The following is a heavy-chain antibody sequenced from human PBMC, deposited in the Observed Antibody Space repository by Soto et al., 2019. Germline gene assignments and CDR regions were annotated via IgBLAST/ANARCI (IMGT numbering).Heavy chain of an antibody. D-gene: IGHD6-13*01. J-gene: IGHJ4*02. Sequence: ESGGGVVQPRTSLRLSCAVSGLTFSIYAMHWVRQAPGKGLEWVAVLSYDGSKIYYADSVKGRFTISRDNSKNTLYLQMNSLRAEDTAVYYCASDHTSSWYYSGYWGQGTLVTVSS. V-gene: IGHV3-30-3*01. CDR3: ASDHTSSWYYSGY. CDR2: LSYDGSKI. CDR1: GLTFSIYA.